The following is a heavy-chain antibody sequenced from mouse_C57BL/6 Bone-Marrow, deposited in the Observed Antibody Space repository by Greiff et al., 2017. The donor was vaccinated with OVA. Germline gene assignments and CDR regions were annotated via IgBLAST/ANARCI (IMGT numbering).Heavy chain of an antibody. CDR1: GYTFTDYN. Sequence: DVQLQESGPELVKPGASVKIPCKASGYTFTDYNMDWVKQSHGKSLEWIGDINPNNGGTIYNQKFKGKATLTVDKSSSTAYMELRSLTSEDTAVYYCARGIYYGSSYDWYFDVWGTGTTVTVSS. V-gene: IGHV1-18*01. CDR2: INPNNGGT. D-gene: IGHD1-1*01. CDR3: ARGIYYGSSYDWYFDV. J-gene: IGHJ1*03.